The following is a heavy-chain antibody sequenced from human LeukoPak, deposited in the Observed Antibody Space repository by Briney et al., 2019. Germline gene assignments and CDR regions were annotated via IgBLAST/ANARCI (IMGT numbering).Heavy chain of an antibody. J-gene: IGHJ5*02. CDR2: IKQDGSEK. V-gene: IGHV3-7*01. CDR1: GFTFNNYW. CDR3: ARGSYGSGSYYAGNWSDP. D-gene: IGHD3-22*01. Sequence: GGSLRLSCATSGFTFNNYWMSWVRQAPGKGLEWVANIKQDGSEKYYVDSVKGRFTISRDNAKNSLSLQMNSLRAEDTAVYSCARGSYGSGSYYAGNWSDPWGQGTLVTVSS.